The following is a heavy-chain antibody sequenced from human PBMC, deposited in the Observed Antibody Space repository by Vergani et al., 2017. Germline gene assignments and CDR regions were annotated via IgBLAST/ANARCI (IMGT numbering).Heavy chain of an antibody. CDR3: AKQYFVSGNYLFDY. V-gene: IGHV3-30*02. Sequence: QVQLVESGGGVVQPGGSLRLSCAASGFNFRSFAMHWVRQTPGKGLEWVAFIRHDGSDIRYADSVRGRFTISRDNSKNMLFLQMNNLRTEDTAIYYCAKQYFVSGNYLFDYWGQGTLVTVSS. CDR2: IRHDGSDI. D-gene: IGHD3-10*01. J-gene: IGHJ4*02. CDR1: GFNFRSFA.